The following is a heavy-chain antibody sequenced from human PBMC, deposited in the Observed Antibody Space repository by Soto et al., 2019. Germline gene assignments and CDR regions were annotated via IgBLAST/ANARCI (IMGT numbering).Heavy chain of an antibody. D-gene: IGHD3-22*01. CDR3: ARAEDPYYYESSGGWFDP. J-gene: IGHJ5*02. CDR2: IYYSGST. Sequence: SETLSLTCTVSGGSISSGDYYWSWIRQPPGKGLEWIGYIYYSGSTYYNPSLKSRVTISVDTSKTQFFLKLSSVTAADTAVYYCARAEDPYYYESSGGWFDPWGQGTLVTVSS. V-gene: IGHV4-30-4*01. CDR1: GGSISSGDYY.